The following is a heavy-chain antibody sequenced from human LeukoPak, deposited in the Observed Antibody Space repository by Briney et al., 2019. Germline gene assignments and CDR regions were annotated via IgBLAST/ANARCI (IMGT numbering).Heavy chain of an antibody. J-gene: IGHJ4*02. V-gene: IGHV3-23*01. CDR3: AKERSMSSSTLLVGDY. Sequence: SGGTLRLSCAASGFTFSSYAMSWVRQAPGKGLEWVSAISGSGGSTYYADSVKGRFTISRDNSKNTLYLQMNSLRAEDTAVYYCAKERSMSSSTLLVGDYWGQGILVTVSS. D-gene: IGHD2-2*01. CDR1: GFTFSSYA. CDR2: ISGSGGST.